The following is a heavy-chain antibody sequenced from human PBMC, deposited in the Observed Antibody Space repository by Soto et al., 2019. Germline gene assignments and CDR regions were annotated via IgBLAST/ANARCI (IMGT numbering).Heavy chain of an antibody. D-gene: IGHD3-10*01. CDR2: ISYDGSNK. J-gene: IGHJ6*02. CDR3: AKDDRYYYGSGSYYNDGMDV. V-gene: IGHV3-30*18. Sequence: GGSLRLSCAASGATFSSYGMHWFRQAPGKGLEWVAVISYDGSNKYYADSVKGRFTISRDNSKNTLYLQMNSLRAEDTAVYYCAKDDRYYYGSGSYYNDGMDVWGQGTKVTVSS. CDR1: GATFSSYG.